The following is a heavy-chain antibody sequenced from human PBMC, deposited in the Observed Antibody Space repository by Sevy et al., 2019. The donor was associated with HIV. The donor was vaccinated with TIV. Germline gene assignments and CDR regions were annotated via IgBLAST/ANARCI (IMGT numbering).Heavy chain of an antibody. V-gene: IGHV3-11*01. CDR3: ARVNCSGGSCHYYYYGMDV. J-gene: IGHJ6*02. CDR2: ISSSGSTI. D-gene: IGHD2-15*01. Sequence: GGSLILSCAASGFTFSDYYMSWIRQAPGKGLEWVSYISSSGSTIYYADSVKGRFTISRDNAKNSLYLQMNSLRAEDTAVYYCARVNCSGGSCHYYYYGMDVWGQGTTVTVSS. CDR1: GFTFSDYY.